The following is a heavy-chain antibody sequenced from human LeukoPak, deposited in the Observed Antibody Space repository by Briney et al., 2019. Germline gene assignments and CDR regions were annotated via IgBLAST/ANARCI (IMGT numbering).Heavy chain of an antibody. V-gene: IGHV3-74*01. Sequence: PGGSLRLSCAGSGFTFSSYWMHWVRQAPGKGLGWVSRVNSDGSSTSYADSVKGRFTISRDNAKNTLYLQMNSLRAEDTAVYYCARGRGYYSLDAFDIWGQGTMVTVSS. J-gene: IGHJ3*02. CDR1: GFTFSSYW. D-gene: IGHD3-3*01. CDR2: VNSDGSST. CDR3: ARGRGYYSLDAFDI.